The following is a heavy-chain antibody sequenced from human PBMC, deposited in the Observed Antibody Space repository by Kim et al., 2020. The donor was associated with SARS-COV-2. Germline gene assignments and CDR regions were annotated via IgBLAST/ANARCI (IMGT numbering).Heavy chain of an antibody. V-gene: IGHV1-8*01. Sequence: ASVKVSCKASGYTFTSYDINWVRQATGQGLEWMGWMNPNSGNTGYAQKFQGRVTMTRNTSISTAYMELSSLRSEDTAVYYCARAGRKYSGYGNCFDPWGQGTLVTVSS. CDR2: MNPNSGNT. CDR3: ARAGRKYSGYGNCFDP. CDR1: GYTFTSYD. D-gene: IGHD5-12*01. J-gene: IGHJ5*02.